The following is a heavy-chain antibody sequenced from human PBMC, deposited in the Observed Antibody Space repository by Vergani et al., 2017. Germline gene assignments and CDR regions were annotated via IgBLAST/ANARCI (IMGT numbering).Heavy chain of an antibody. CDR1: NASMNGFF. J-gene: IGHJ4*02. Sequence: QIQLQESGPGVVKPSETLSLVCTVSNASMNGFFWGWVRQPAGKGLEWVGRIFDDGATYYDPSLEGRVTMSVDVSKNQFSLKLTSLTAADTAVYFCARMGYSRAPPWWFDLWGQGTLVTVSS. V-gene: IGHV4-4*07. D-gene: IGHD2-21*01. CDR2: IFDDGAT. CDR3: ARMGYSRAPPWWFDL.